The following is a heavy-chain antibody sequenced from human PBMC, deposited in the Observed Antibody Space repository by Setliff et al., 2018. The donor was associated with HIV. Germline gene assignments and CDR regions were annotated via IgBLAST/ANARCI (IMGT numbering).Heavy chain of an antibody. J-gene: IGHJ4*02. CDR3: ARRIAVANYYFDF. Sequence: PSETLSLTCTVSRDSISSSSDYWGWIRQSPRKGLEWIGTIYSNGRTYYNPSLKSRVTMSLDTSKSQFSLKLRSVTATDTAVYYCARRIAVANYYFDFWGQGTLVTVS. CDR1: RDSISSSSDY. CDR2: IYSNGRT. V-gene: IGHV4-39*01. D-gene: IGHD6-19*01.